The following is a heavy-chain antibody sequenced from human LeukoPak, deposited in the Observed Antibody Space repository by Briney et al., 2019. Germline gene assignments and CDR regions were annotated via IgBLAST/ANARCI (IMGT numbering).Heavy chain of an antibody. D-gene: IGHD1-1*01. J-gene: IGHJ3*02. Sequence: PGGSLRLSCAASGFTFSSYAMSWVRQAPGKGLEWVSAISGSGGSTYYADSVKGRSTISRDNSKNTLYLQMNSLRAEDTAVYYCAKDRLYDWKGKAAFDIWGQGTMVTVSS. V-gene: IGHV3-23*01. CDR2: ISGSGGST. CDR3: AKDRLYDWKGKAAFDI. CDR1: GFTFSSYA.